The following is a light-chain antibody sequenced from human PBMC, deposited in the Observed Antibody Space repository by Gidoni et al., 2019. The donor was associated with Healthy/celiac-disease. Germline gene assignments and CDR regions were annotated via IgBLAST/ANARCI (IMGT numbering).Light chain of an antibody. CDR2: LGS. CDR3: MQALQTPYT. J-gene: IGKJ2*01. CDR1: QSLLHSNGYNY. Sequence: DIVMTQSPLSLPVTPGEPASISCRSSQSLLHSNGYNYLDWYLQKPGHSPQLLIYLGSNRASGVPDRFSGSGSGTDFTLKISTVEAEDVGVYYCMQALQTPYTFGQGTKLEIK. V-gene: IGKV2-28*01.